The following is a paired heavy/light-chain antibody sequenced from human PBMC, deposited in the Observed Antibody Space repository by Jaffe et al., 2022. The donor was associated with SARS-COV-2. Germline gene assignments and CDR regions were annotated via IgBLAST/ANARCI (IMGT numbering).Heavy chain of an antibody. CDR3: ARDLIATAPDYYGMDV. V-gene: IGHV3-33*01. D-gene: IGHD5-18*01. J-gene: IGHJ6*02. CDR1: GFSFENYG. Sequence: QVHLVESGGGVVQPGMSLRLSCAASGFSFENYGMHWVRQAPNKGLEWVAVVWYDNINKYYIDSVKGRFTISRDNSKNTLYLQMNSLRAEDTAVYYCARDLIATAPDYYGMDVWGQGTTVTVSS. CDR2: VWYDNINK.
Light chain of an antibody. CDR2: DAS. J-gene: IGKJ5*01. V-gene: IGKV3-11*01. CDR3: QQRSNWLLP. Sequence: EIVLTQSPATLSLSPGERATLSCRASRSVNRYLAWYQKKPGQAPRLLIYDASRRATGIPARFSGSGSGTDFTLTISSLDPEDFAVYYCQQRSNWLLPFGQGTRLEI. CDR1: RSVNRY.